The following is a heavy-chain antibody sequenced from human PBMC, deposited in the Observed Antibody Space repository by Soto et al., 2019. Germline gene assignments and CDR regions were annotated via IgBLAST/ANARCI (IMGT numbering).Heavy chain of an antibody. CDR1: GFTFSSHG. D-gene: IGHD6-13*01. V-gene: IGHV3-33*01. CDR2: IWYDGSNK. Sequence: QVQLVESGGGVVQPGRSLRLSCAASGFTFSSHGMHWVRQAPGKGLEWVAIIWYDGSNKYYADSVKGRFTISRDISKNTLYLQMNSLRSEDTAVYYCAREGVEAAGYGMDVWGQGTTVTVSS. CDR3: AREGVEAAGYGMDV. J-gene: IGHJ6*02.